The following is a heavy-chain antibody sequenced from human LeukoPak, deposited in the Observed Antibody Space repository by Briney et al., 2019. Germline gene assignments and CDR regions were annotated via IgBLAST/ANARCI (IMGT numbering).Heavy chain of an antibody. Sequence: GGSLRLSRVVSGLSLSNYAMTWVRQARGKGLEWVSYISERGGSTTYADSVKGRFSISRDTSLNTLYLQMNNLRAEDTAVYFCAKRGVVIRGLLVIGYHQEAYHYDFCGQGVLVTVSS. CDR1: GLSLSNYA. CDR2: ISERGGST. V-gene: IGHV3-23*01. D-gene: IGHD3-10*01. J-gene: IGHJ4*02. CDR3: AKRGVVIRGLLVIGYHQEAYHYDF.